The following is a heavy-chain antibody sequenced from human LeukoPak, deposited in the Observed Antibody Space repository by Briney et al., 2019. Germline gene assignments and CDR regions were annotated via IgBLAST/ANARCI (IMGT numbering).Heavy chain of an antibody. CDR3: ARVGFCSGGSCYGY. J-gene: IGHJ4*02. D-gene: IGHD2-15*01. CDR2: INPNSGGT. CDR1: GGTFNSYA. Sequence: ASVKVSCKASGGTFNSYAINWVRQAPGQGLEWMGWINPNSGGTNYAQKFQGRVTMTRDTSISTAYMELSRLRSDDTAVYYCARVGFCSGGSCYGYWGQGTLVTVSS. V-gene: IGHV1-2*02.